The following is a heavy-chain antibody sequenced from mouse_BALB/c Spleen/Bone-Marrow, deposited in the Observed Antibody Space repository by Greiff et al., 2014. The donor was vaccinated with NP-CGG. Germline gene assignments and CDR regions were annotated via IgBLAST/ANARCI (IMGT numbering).Heavy chain of an antibody. D-gene: IGHD2-14*01. CDR2: ISDGGSYT. CDR1: GFTFSDYY. Sequence: DVKLVESGGGLVKPGGSLKLSCAASGFTFSDYYMYWVRQTPEKRLEWVATISDGGSYTYYPDSVKGRFTISRDIAKNNLYLRMSSLKSEDTAMYYCARDRGVQGYAMDYWGQGTSVTVSS. V-gene: IGHV5-4*02. CDR3: ARDRGVQGYAMDY. J-gene: IGHJ4*01.